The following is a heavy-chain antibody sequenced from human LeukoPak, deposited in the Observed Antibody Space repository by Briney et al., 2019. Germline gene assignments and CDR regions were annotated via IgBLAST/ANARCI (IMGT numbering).Heavy chain of an antibody. V-gene: IGHV5-51*01. CDR3: ARQRLHYGSGSYYHFDY. J-gene: IGHJ4*02. D-gene: IGHD3-10*01. CDR2: INPVDSDT. Sequence: GESLKISCQVSGYSFTSYWIGWVRQTPGKGREWMGIINPVDSDTRYSPSFQGQVTTSADKSISTAYLQWSSLKVSDIAMYYCARQRLHYGSGSYYHFDYWGQGTLVTVSS. CDR1: GYSFTSYW.